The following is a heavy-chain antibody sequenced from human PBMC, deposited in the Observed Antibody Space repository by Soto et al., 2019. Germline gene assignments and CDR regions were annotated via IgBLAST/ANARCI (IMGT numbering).Heavy chain of an antibody. J-gene: IGHJ6*02. D-gene: IGHD6-13*01. CDR2: IYPGYSDT. Sequence: PGESLKISCKGSGYSFTSYWIGLVRQMPGKGLEWMGIIYPGYSDTRYSPSFQGQVTISADKSISTAYLQWSSLKASDNAMYYCATTGRELRYRSLYNLPHYYYGMDVWGQGTTVTVYS. CDR1: GYSFTSYW. V-gene: IGHV5-51*01. CDR3: ATTGRELRYRSLYNLPHYYYGMDV.